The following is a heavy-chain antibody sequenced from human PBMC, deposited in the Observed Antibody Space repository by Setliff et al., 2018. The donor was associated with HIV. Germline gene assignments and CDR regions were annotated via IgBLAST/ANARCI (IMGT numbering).Heavy chain of an antibody. CDR3: ARGRALGV. V-gene: IGHV4-59*10. Sequence: SETLSLTCAVYGGSFSGYYWSWIRQPAGKGLEWIGRIYTSGSTNYNPSLKSRVTISVDTSKNQFSLKLSSVTAADTAVYYCARGRALGVWGQGTMVTVSS. CDR1: GGSFSGYY. J-gene: IGHJ3*01. D-gene: IGHD3-3*02. CDR2: IYTSGST.